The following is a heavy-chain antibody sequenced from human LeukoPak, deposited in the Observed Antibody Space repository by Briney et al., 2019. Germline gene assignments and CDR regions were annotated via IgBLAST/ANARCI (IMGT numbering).Heavy chain of an antibody. J-gene: IGHJ6*03. D-gene: IGHD6-19*01. V-gene: IGHV4-59*01. CDR2: IYYSGST. CDR1: GGSISSYY. CDR3: ARDSSGWFSYYMDV. Sequence: NPSETLSLTCTVSGGSISSYYWSWIRQPPGKGLEWIGYIYYSGSTNYNPSLKSRVTISVDTSKNQFSLKLGSVTAADTAVYYCARDSSGWFSYYMDVWGKGTTVTVSS.